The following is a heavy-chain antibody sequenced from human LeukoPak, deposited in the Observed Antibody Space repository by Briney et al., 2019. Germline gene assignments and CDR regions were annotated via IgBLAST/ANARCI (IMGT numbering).Heavy chain of an antibody. J-gene: IGHJ5*02. V-gene: IGHV3-11*01. CDR1: GFTFNDYY. CDR2: INIGGTNT. CDR3: ATDGAGFDT. Sequence: PGGSLRLSCAASGFTFNDYYMSWIRQAPGKGLEWLSYINIGGTNTHYADSVKGRFTISRDNAKKSLYLEMNNLRAEDTAVYYCATDGAGFDTWGQGSPGHRLL.